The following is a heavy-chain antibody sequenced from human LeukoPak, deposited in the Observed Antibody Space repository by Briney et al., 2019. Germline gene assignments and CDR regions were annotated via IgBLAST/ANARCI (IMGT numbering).Heavy chain of an antibody. CDR1: GGSISNYY. V-gene: IGHV4-4*07. CDR3: ARVQDSSAYTYYFDY. Sequence: SETLSLTCTVSGGSISNYYWSWIRQPAGKGLEWIGRIYAGGTASYNPSLKSRVTMSADMSKNQLPLKLTSVTAADTAVYYCARVQDSSAYTYYFDYWGQGTLVTVSS. CDR2: IYAGGTA. D-gene: IGHD3-22*01. J-gene: IGHJ4*02.